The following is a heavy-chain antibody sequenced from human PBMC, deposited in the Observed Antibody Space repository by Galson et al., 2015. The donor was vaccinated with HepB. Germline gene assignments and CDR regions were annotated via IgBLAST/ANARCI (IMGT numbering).Heavy chain of an antibody. J-gene: IGHJ5*02. CDR3: ARDPWFGELASFDP. Sequence: SLRLSCAASGFTFTSFPMGWVRQAPGKGLEWVSSISPGGSSTYYADSVKGRFTISRDKFKNTLFLQMSSLRVEDTAVYYCARDPWFGELASFDPWGQGTLVTVSS. CDR2: ISPGGSST. CDR1: GFTFTSFP. D-gene: IGHD3-10*01. V-gene: IGHV3-23*01.